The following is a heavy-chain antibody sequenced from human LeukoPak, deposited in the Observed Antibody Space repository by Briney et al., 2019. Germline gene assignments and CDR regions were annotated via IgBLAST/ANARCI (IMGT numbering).Heavy chain of an antibody. CDR3: ARGRGKKDIVVVPSRTNWFDP. V-gene: IGHV4-34*01. Sequence: GSLRLSCAASGFTFSSYAMSWIRQPPGKGLEWIGEINHSGSTNYNPSPKSRVTISVDTSKNQFSLKLSSVTAADTAVYYCARGRGKKDIVVVPSRTNWFDPWGQGTLVTVSS. CDR1: GFTFSSYA. D-gene: IGHD2-2*01. CDR2: INHSGST. J-gene: IGHJ5*02.